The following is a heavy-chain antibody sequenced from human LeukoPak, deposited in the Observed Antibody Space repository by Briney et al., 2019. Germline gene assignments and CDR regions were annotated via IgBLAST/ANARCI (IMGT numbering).Heavy chain of an antibody. Sequence: ASVKVSCKASGGAFSSYAINWVRQAPGQGLEWMGWISAYSGDTNYAQRLQGRVTMTTDTSTSTAYMELRSLRSDDTAVYYCARILYYDSSGPPDYWGQGTLVTVSS. D-gene: IGHD3-22*01. CDR1: GGAFSSYA. CDR3: ARILYYDSSGPPDY. V-gene: IGHV1-18*01. CDR2: ISAYSGDT. J-gene: IGHJ4*02.